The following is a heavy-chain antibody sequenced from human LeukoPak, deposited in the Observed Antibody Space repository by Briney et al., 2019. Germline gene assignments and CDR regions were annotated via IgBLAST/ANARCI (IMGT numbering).Heavy chain of an antibody. CDR3: AIDGSTWYYFDY. D-gene: IGHD6-13*01. Sequence: ASVKVSCKASGYTFTDQYIHWVRQAPGQGLEWMGWNNPNSGATKYAQKFQGRVTMTRDTSISTAYMELSRLRSDDTAVHYCAIDGSTWYYFDYWGQGTLVTVSS. CDR2: NNPNSGAT. J-gene: IGHJ4*02. CDR1: GYTFTDQY. V-gene: IGHV1-2*02.